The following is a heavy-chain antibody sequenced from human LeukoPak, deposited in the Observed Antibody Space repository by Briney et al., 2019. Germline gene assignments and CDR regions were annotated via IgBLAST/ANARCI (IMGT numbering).Heavy chain of an antibody. D-gene: IGHD3-9*01. CDR1: GFTFSSYS. Sequence: GGSLRLSCAASGFTFSSYSMNWVRQAPGKGLEWVSYISSSTTTYYADSVKGRFTISRGNAKNSLYLQMNSLRDEDTAVYHCVRCDILTGVYYFDYWGQGTLVTVSS. CDR3: VRCDILTGVYYFDY. J-gene: IGHJ4*02. V-gene: IGHV3-48*02. CDR2: ISSSTTT.